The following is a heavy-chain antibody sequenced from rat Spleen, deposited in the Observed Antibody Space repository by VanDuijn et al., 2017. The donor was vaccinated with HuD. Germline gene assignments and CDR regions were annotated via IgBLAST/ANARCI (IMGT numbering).Heavy chain of an antibody. J-gene: IGHJ2*01. V-gene: IGHV5-29*01. CDR1: GFTFSDYY. CDR3: ARGSCDY. CDR2: ISYDGSST. D-gene: IGHD5-1*01. Sequence: EVQLVESDGGLVQPGRSLKLSCAASGFTFSDYYMAWVRQAPTKGLEWVATISYDGSSTYYRDSVKGRFTISRDNAKSTLYLQMDSLRSEDTATYYCARGSCDYWGQGVMVTVSS.